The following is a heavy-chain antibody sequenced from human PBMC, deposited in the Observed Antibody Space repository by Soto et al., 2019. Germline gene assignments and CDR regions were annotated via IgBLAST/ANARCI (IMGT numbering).Heavy chain of an antibody. Sequence: QVQLVESGGGVVQPGRSLRLSCAASGFTFSSYGMHSVRQAPGKGLEWVAVISYDGSNKYYADSVKGRFTISRDNSENTLYLQMNSLRAEDTAVYYCAKDGGAVATIRNYFGYWGQGTLVTVSS. D-gene: IGHD5-12*01. V-gene: IGHV3-30*18. CDR2: ISYDGSNK. CDR1: GFTFSSYG. CDR3: AKDGGAVATIRNYFGY. J-gene: IGHJ4*02.